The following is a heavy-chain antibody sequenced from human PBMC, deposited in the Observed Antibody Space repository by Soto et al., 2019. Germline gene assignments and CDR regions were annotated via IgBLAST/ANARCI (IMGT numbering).Heavy chain of an antibody. CDR2: INPNSGGT. Sequence: ASVKVSCKASGYTFTGYYMHWVRQAPGQGLEWMGWINPNSGGTNYAQKFQGWVTMTRDTSISTAYMELSRLRSDDTAVYYCARGGGIAARPDAFDIWGQGTMVTVS. D-gene: IGHD6-6*01. CDR3: ARGGGIAARPDAFDI. V-gene: IGHV1-2*04. J-gene: IGHJ3*02. CDR1: GYTFTGYY.